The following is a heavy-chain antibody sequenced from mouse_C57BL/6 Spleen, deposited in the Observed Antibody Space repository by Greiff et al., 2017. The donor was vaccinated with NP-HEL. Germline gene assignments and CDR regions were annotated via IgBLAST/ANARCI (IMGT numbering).Heavy chain of an antibody. V-gene: IGHV1-52*01. CDR3: EITGTYYYAMDY. CDR1: GYTFTSYW. D-gene: IGHD4-1*01. CDR2: IDPSDSET. J-gene: IGHJ4*01. Sequence: QVQLQQPGAELVRPGSSVKLSCKASGYTFTSYWMHWVKQRPIQGLEWIGNIDPSDSETPYNQKFKDKATLTVDKSSSTAYLQLSSLTSEDSAVYYCEITGTYYYAMDYWGQGTSVTVSS.